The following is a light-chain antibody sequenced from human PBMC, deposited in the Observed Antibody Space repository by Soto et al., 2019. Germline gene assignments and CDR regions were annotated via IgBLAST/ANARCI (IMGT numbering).Light chain of an antibody. CDR2: KTS. J-gene: IGKJ3*01. CDR1: QTINNW. V-gene: IGKV1-5*03. CDR3: QQYKTT. Sequence: DVLLTQSPSTLSASIGDRVTITCRASQTINNWLAWYQQKPGKAPKLLIHKTSTLESGVPSRFSGNGSGTEFTLTISSLQPDDVATYYCQQYKTTFGPGNKVDI.